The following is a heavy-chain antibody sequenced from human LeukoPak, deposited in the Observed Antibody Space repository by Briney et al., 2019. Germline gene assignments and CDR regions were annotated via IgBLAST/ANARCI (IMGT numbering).Heavy chain of an antibody. CDR3: ARIHHYYGSGSYYKLNDN. D-gene: IGHD3-10*01. V-gene: IGHV4-34*01. J-gene: IGHJ4*02. CDR1: GGSFSGYY. Sequence: PSETLTLTCAVYGGSFSGYYWSWIRQPPGKGLEWIGEINHSGSTNYNPSLKSRVTISVDTSKNQFSLKLSSVTAADTAVYYCARIHHYYGSGSYYKLNDNWGQGTLVTVSS. CDR2: INHSGST.